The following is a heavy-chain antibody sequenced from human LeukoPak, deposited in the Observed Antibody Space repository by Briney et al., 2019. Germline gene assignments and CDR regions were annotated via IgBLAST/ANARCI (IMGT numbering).Heavy chain of an antibody. CDR1: GFTFSSYS. CDR2: ISSSSSYI. Sequence: PGGSLRLSCAASGFTFSSYSMNWVRQAPGKGLEWVSSISSSSSYIYYADSVKGRFTISRDNAKNSLYLQMNSLRAEDTAVYYCAKGTTNWGSYYMDVWGKGTTVTVSS. V-gene: IGHV3-21*04. D-gene: IGHD7-27*01. CDR3: AKGTTNWGSYYMDV. J-gene: IGHJ6*03.